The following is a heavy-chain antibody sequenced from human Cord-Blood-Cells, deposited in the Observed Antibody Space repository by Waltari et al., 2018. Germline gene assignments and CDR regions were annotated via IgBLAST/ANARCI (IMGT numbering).Heavy chain of an antibody. CDR2: IYYSGST. CDR1: GGSISSSSYY. Sequence: QLQLQESGPGLVKPSETLSLTCTVSGGSISSSSYYWGWIRHPPGKGLAWLGSIYYSGSTYYNPSLKSRVTISVDTSKNQFSLKLSSVTAADTAVYYCARTVGGRKAYSSSWYHHYYYYYYMDVWGKGTTVTVSS. V-gene: IGHV4-39*01. J-gene: IGHJ6*03. CDR3: ARTVGGRKAYSSSWYHHYYYYYYMDV. D-gene: IGHD6-13*01.